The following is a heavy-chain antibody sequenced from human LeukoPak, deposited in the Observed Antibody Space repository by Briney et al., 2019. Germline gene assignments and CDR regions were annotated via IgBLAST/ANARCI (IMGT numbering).Heavy chain of an antibody. CDR3: ARDYGDYDPVWYFDL. J-gene: IGHJ2*01. Sequence: SETLPLTCTVSGVSISSYYWSWIRRPPGKGLEWIGYIYYSGSTNYNPSLKSRVTISVDTSKNQFSLKLSSVTAADTAVYYCARDYGDYDPVWYFDLWGRGTLVTVSS. CDR2: IYYSGST. CDR1: GVSISSYY. V-gene: IGHV4-59*01. D-gene: IGHD4-17*01.